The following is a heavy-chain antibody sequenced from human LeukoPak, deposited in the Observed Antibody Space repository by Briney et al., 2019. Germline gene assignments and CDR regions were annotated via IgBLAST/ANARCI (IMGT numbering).Heavy chain of an antibody. CDR1: GFTFSSYW. CDR3: ARDLPRSSIWPSY. J-gene: IGHJ4*02. Sequence: PGGSLRLSCAASGFTFSSYWMHWVRQAPGRELVWVSRINFGGSSTTYADSVKGRFTISRDNSKNTLYLQMNSLRAEDTAVYYCARDLPRSSIWPSYWGQGTLVTVSS. D-gene: IGHD6-13*01. CDR2: INFGGSST. V-gene: IGHV3-74*01.